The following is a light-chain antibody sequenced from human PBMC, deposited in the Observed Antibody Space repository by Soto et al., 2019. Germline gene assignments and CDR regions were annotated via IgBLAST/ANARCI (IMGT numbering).Light chain of an antibody. V-gene: IGKV3-11*01. J-gene: IGKJ2*01. CDR2: DPT. CDR3: HQRINWPFT. Sequence: EIVLTQSPATLSLSPGERATLSCRASQNINSYFSWYQHRPGQAPSLLIYDPTERAPGIPDRFSGSGSGTDFTLTISRLEPEDFAVYFCHQRINWPFTFGQGTKLEIK. CDR1: QNINSY.